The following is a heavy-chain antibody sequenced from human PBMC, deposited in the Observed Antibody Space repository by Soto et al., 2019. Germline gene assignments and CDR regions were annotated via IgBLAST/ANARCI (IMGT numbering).Heavy chain of an antibody. CDR3: AREEGDCTNGVCYPDRHLDY. D-gene: IGHD2-8*01. CDR1: GGTFSSYA. CDR2: IIPICGTA. V-gene: IGHV1-69*13. J-gene: IGHJ4*02. Sequence: SVKVSCKASGGTFSSYAISWVRQAPGQGLEWMGGIIPICGTADYAQKFQGRVTITADESTSTAYMELSSLRSEDTAVYYCAREEGDCTNGVCYPDRHLDYWGQGTLVTVSS.